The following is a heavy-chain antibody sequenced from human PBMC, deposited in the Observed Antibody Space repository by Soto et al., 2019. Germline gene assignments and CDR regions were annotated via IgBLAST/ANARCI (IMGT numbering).Heavy chain of an antibody. CDR2: IVPVLGRP. Sequence: ASVKVSCKASGDSVSTSAINWVRQAPGLGPEWMGRIVPVLGRPNYAQNFQGKVSITADKSTDTVYMELNNLRSEDTAVYYCARDPPVSFGSPTDAFDIWGQGTVVTVSS. D-gene: IGHD3-3*01. J-gene: IGHJ3*02. V-gene: IGHV1-69*04. CDR3: ARDPPVSFGSPTDAFDI. CDR1: GDSVSTSA.